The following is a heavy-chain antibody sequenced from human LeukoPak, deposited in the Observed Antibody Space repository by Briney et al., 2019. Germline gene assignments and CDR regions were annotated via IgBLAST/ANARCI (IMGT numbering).Heavy chain of an antibody. CDR2: ISYDGNNK. V-gene: IGHV3-30*18. D-gene: IGHD6-19*01. CDR1: GFIFRSRA. CDR3: AKDLLERGYSSGWYPDY. Sequence: GRSLRLSCAASGFIFRSRAMHWVRQAPGKGLEWVALISYDGNNKYYADSVKGRFTISRDNSKNTLYLQMNSLRAEDTAVYYCAKDLLERGYSSGWYPDYWGQGTLVTVSS. J-gene: IGHJ4*02.